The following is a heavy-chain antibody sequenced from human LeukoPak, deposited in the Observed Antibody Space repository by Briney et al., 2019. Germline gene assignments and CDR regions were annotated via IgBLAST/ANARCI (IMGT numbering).Heavy chain of an antibody. CDR2: IIPIFGTA. CDR3: ARDRRSTGFGGLPYYYYGMDV. V-gene: IGHV1-69*13. D-gene: IGHD1-14*01. CDR1: EGTFSSYA. J-gene: IGHJ6*02. Sequence: ASVKVSCKASEGTFSSYAISWVRQAPGQGLEWMGGIIPIFGTANYAQKFQGRVTITADESTSTAYMELSSLRSEDTAVYYCARDRRSTGFGGLPYYYYGMDVWGQGTTVTVSS.